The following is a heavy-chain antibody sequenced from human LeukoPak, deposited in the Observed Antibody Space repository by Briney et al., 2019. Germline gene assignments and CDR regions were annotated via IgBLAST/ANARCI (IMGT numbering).Heavy chain of an antibody. Sequence: SQTLSLTCAVSGGSISSGGYSWSWIRQPPGKGLEWIGYIYHSGSTYYNPSPKSRVTISVDRSKNQFSLKLSSVTAADTAVYYCARGPWISSGWFVDYWGQGTLVTVSS. J-gene: IGHJ4*02. CDR1: GGSISSGGYS. D-gene: IGHD6-19*01. V-gene: IGHV4-30-2*01. CDR2: IYHSGST. CDR3: ARGPWISSGWFVDY.